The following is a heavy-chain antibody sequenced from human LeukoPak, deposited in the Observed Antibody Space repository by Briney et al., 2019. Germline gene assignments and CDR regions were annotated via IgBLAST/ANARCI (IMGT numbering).Heavy chain of an antibody. J-gene: IGHJ4*02. CDR1: GFTFSSYA. V-gene: IGHV3-23*01. D-gene: IGHD5-18*01. Sequence: PGGSLRLSCAASGFTFSSYAMSWVRQAPGKGLEWVSAISGSGGSTYYADSVKGRFTISRDNSKNTLYLQMNSLRAEDTAVYYRANPARDSYGPWGEDYWGQGTLVTVSS. CDR2: ISGSGGST. CDR3: ANPARDSYGPWGEDY.